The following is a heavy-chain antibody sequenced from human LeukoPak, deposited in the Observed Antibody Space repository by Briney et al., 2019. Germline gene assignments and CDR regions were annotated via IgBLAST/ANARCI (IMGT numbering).Heavy chain of an antibody. CDR1: GFPFSSYS. CDR3: VRHRYYYDSSGSPHFVY. CDR2: ISSSSSYI. Sequence: GGSLRLSCAASGFPFSSYSVNWVRQAPGKGLEWVSSISSSSSYIYYADSVKGRFTISRDNAKNSLYLQMNSLRAEDTAVYYCVRHRYYYDSSGSPHFVYWGQGTLVTVSS. V-gene: IGHV3-21*01. D-gene: IGHD3-22*01. J-gene: IGHJ4*02.